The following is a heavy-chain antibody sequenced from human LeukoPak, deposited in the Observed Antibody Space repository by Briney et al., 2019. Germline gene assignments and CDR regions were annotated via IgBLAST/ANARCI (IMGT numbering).Heavy chain of an antibody. J-gene: IGHJ4*02. Sequence: AGGSLRLSCAAPGFTFSTYSMPWVRQAPGKGLDGVAVIANDGNKYYADSVKSRFTISRDNSKNTLYLQMNSLRAEDTAVYYCSTEAIVTITGFDSWGKGTLVTVSS. CDR3: STEAIVTITGFDS. V-gene: IGHV3-30*04. CDR2: IANDGNK. CDR1: GFTFSTYS. D-gene: IGHD1-26*01.